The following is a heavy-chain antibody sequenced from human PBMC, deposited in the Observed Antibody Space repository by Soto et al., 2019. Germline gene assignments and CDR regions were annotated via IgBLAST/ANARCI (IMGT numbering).Heavy chain of an antibody. CDR1: GASIITDGYY. D-gene: IGHD3-22*01. Sequence: SETLSLTCTVSGASIITDGYYWTWILQHPGKGLEWLGYIHYSGGATYSPSYNPSLQSRIAIAVDISKSLFSLKLTSVTDADTAVYYCARVPTYYKDSIGYQPFHPWGQGTLVTVSS. V-gene: IGHV4-31*03. J-gene: IGHJ5*02. CDR2: IHYSGGATYSP. CDR3: ARVPTYYKDSIGYQPFHP.